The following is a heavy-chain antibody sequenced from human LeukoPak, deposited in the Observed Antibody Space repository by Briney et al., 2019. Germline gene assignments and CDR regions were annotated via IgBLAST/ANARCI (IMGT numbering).Heavy chain of an antibody. CDR1: GYTFTGYY. CDR3: ARGGYSYGFLGWYFDY. D-gene: IGHD5-18*01. J-gene: IGHJ4*02. Sequence: ASVKVSCKASGYTFTGYYMHWVRQAPGQGLEWMGWINPNSGGTNYAQKFQGRVTMTRDTSISTAYMELSRLRSDDTAVYYCARGGYSYGFLGWYFDYWGQGTLVTVSS. V-gene: IGHV1-2*02. CDR2: INPNSGGT.